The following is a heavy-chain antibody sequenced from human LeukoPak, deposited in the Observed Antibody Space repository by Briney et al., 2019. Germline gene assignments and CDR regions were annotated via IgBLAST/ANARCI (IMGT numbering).Heavy chain of an antibody. CDR3: ARAVHNFGFYYGMDV. CDR2: IYYTGST. V-gene: IGHV4-59*01. J-gene: IGHJ6*02. D-gene: IGHD1-1*01. CDR1: GGSISSFY. Sequence: SETLSLTCTVSGGSISSFYWNWIRQPPGKGLEWIGNIYYTGSTNYNPSLKSRLSISVDTSKNQFYLKLSSVTAADTAVYYCARAVHNFGFYYGMDVWGQGTTVTVSS.